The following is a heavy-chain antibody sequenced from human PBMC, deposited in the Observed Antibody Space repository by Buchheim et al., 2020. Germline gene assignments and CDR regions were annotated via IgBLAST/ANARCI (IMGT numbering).Heavy chain of an antibody. Sequence: QVQLQESGPGLVKPSQTLSLTCTVSGGSISSGSYYWSWIRQPAGKGLEWIGRIYTSGSTNYNPSLKSRVTISVDTSKNQFSLKLSSVTAADTAVYYCARVTIAVAGTTQRAFDIWGQGT. J-gene: IGHJ3*02. V-gene: IGHV4-61*02. CDR2: IYTSGST. CDR3: ARVTIAVAGTTQRAFDI. CDR1: GGSISSGSYY. D-gene: IGHD6-19*01.